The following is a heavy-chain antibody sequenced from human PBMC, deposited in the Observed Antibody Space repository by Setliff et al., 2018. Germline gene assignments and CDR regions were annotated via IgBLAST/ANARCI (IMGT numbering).Heavy chain of an antibody. D-gene: IGHD2-21*02. J-gene: IGHJ6*03. V-gene: IGHV4-61*09. CDR1: DDSISSRHYY. CDR2: IYTSWST. Sequence: PSETLSLTCTVSDDSISSRHYYWSWIRQPAGKGLEWLGQIYTSWSTNYNPSLKGRATLSIDASKSQFFLKLNSVTAADTAVYYCAREGGVTAASDILYMDVWGKGTTVTVSS. CDR3: AREGGVTAASDILYMDV.